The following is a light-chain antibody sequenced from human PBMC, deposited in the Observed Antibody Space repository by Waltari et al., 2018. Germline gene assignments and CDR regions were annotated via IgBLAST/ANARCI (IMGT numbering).Light chain of an antibody. J-gene: IGKJ4*01. CDR3: QHSYNVPLT. CDR2: GAS. V-gene: IGKV1-39*01. Sequence: DIRMTQFPSSLSASIGDRVTISCRASQNIATYLNWYQQKSGKAPKLLIYGASTLQSGVPSRFSGSGSGTDFTLTISSLRPEDVAIYFCQHSYNVPLTFGGGTQVEI. CDR1: QNIATY.